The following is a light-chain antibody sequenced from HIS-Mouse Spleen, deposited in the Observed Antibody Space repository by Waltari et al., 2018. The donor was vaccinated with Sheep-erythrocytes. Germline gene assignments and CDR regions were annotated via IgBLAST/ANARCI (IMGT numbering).Light chain of an antibody. V-gene: IGLV3-10*01. Sequence: SYELTQPPSGSVSPGQTARNPCPGDALPNNSAYWYQQKSGQAPVLVIYEDSKRPSGIPERFSGSSSGTMATLTISGAQVEDEADYYCYSTDSSGNHSYRVFGTGTKVTVL. CDR1: ALPNNS. CDR2: EDS. J-gene: IGLJ1*01. CDR3: YSTDSSGNHSYRV.